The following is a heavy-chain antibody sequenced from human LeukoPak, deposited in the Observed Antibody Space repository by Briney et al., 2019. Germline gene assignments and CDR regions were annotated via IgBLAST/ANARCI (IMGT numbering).Heavy chain of an antibody. CDR2: ISGSSGTI. CDR3: AKDRVMTGSYSLDY. J-gene: IGHJ4*02. D-gene: IGHD1-26*01. Sequence: GGSLRLSCVTSGFTFRSYSMNWVRQAPGKGLEWISYISGSSGTIYYADSVKGRFIISRDNDKNSLYLQMNSLRADDTAVYYCAKDRVMTGSYSLDYWGQGTLVTVSS. V-gene: IGHV3-48*01. CDR1: GFTFRSYS.